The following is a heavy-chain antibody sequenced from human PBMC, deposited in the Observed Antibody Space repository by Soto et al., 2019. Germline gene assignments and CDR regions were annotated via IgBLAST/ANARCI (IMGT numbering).Heavy chain of an antibody. CDR2: IDWDDDK. Sequence: SGPTLVNPTQTLTLTGTFSGFSLSTSGMCVSWIRQPPGKALEWLARIDWDDDKYYSTSLKTRLTISKDTSKNQVVLTMTNMDPVDTATYYCARDSVALYYYYYGMDVWGQGTTVTVSS. CDR3: ARDSVALYYYYYGMDV. J-gene: IGHJ6*02. D-gene: IGHD2-21*01. CDR1: GFSLSTSGMC. V-gene: IGHV2-70*11.